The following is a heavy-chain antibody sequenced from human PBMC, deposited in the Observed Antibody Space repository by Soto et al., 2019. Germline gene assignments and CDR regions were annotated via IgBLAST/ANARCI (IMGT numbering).Heavy chain of an antibody. Sequence: SLRLSCAASGFTFSSYGMHWVRQAPGKGLEWVAVISYDGSNKYYADSVKGRFTISRDNSKNTLYLQMNSPRAEDAAVYYCAKLLQNYYDSSGYYYGDFYYYYGMDVWGQGTTVTVSS. CDR1: GFTFSSYG. CDR3: AKLLQNYYDSSGYYYGDFYYYYGMDV. J-gene: IGHJ6*02. CDR2: ISYDGSNK. V-gene: IGHV3-30*18. D-gene: IGHD3-22*01.